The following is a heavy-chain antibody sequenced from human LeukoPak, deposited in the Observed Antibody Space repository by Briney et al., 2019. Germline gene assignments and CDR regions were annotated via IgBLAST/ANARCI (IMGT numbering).Heavy chain of an antibody. CDR2: IYHSGST. CDR3: TRAASSGPLFTYHMDV. V-gene: IGHV4-4*02. J-gene: IGHJ6*03. Sequence: GSLRLSCAASGFTFSSYWMSWVRQPPGKGLEWIGEIYHSGSTNYNPSLKSRVTISVDTSKNQFSLKLSSVTAADTAVYYCTRAASSGPLFTYHMDVWGKGTTVTVSS. CDR1: GFTFSSYW. D-gene: IGHD3-22*01.